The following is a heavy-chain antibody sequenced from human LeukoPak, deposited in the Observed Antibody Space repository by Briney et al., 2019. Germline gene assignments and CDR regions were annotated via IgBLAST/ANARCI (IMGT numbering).Heavy chain of an antibody. Sequence: SETLSLTCTVSGGSISSSSYYWGWIRQPPGKGLEWIGSIYYSGSTYYNPSLKSRVTISVDTSKNQFSLKLSSVTAADTAVYYCASSTVRGYSGYEGFDYWGQGTLVTVSS. J-gene: IGHJ4*02. CDR2: IYYSGST. V-gene: IGHV4-39*07. CDR1: GGSISSSSYY. D-gene: IGHD5-12*01. CDR3: ASSTVRGYSGYEGFDY.